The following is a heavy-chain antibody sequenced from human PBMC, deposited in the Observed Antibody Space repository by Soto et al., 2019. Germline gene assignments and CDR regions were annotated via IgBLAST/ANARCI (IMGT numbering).Heavy chain of an antibody. CDR3: ARSTNYDILTGYSVQKKGYMDV. Sequence: GGSLRLSCAASGFTFSDYYMSWIRQAPGKGLEWVSYISSSGSTIYYADSVKGRFTISRDNAKNSLYLQMNSLRAEDTAVYYCARSTNYDILTGYSVQKKGYMDVWDKGTTVTVSS. J-gene: IGHJ6*03. D-gene: IGHD3-9*01. CDR2: ISSSGSTI. CDR1: GFTFSDYY. V-gene: IGHV3-11*01.